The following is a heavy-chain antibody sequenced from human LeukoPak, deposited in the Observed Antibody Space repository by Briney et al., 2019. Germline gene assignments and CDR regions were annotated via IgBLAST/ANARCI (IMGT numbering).Heavy chain of an antibody. J-gene: IGHJ5*02. Sequence: GSLRLSCAASGFTFSTSAMSWVRQAPGKGLEWVSVISGSGGETYYADSVKGRFTISRDNSKSTLYLQMTSLRGEDTAVYHCARGSGGAAFDPWGQGTLVTVSS. CDR3: ARGSGGAAFDP. D-gene: IGHD2-15*01. CDR2: ISGSGGET. CDR1: GFTFSTSA. V-gene: IGHV3-23*01.